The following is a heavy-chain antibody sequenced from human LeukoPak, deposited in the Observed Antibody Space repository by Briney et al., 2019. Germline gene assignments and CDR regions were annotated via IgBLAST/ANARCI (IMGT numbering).Heavy chain of an antibody. CDR3: ASQDSSGWDLDY. J-gene: IGHJ4*02. V-gene: IGHV4-39*01. CDR1: GGSISSSSYY. CDR2: IYYSWST. D-gene: IGHD6-19*01. Sequence: SQTLSLTCTVSGGSISSSSYYWGWIRQPPGKGLEWIGSIYYSWSTYYNPSLKSRVTISVDTSKNQFSLELSSVSAVDTAVYYCASQDSSGWDLDYWGQGTLVTVSS.